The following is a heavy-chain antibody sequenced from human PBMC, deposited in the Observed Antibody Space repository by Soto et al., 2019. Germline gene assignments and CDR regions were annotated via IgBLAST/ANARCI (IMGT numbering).Heavy chain of an antibody. J-gene: IGHJ4*02. V-gene: IGHV3-48*01. Sequence: EVQVVESGGGLVQPGGSLRLSCAASGFTFSSYSMNWVRQAPGKGLEWISYIGGSSSTIYYADSVKGRFTISRDNGKSLTELQMNSLRAQDEAFYFCARDHNFGFAHWGQGTLVTAFS. CDR3: ARDHNFGFAH. CDR2: IGGSSSTI. CDR1: GFTFSSYS. D-gene: IGHD3-10*01.